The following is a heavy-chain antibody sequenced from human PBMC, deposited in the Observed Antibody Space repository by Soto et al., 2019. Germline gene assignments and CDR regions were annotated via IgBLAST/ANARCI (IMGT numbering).Heavy chain of an antibody. Sequence: SVKVSCKASGGTFSSYTISWVRQAPGQGLEWMGRIIPILGIANYAQKFQGRVTITADKSTSTAYMELSSLRSEDTAVYYCARDLRGGISSVFDYWGQGTLVTVSS. CDR2: IIPILGIA. CDR1: GGTFSSYT. D-gene: IGHD3-16*01. V-gene: IGHV1-69*04. J-gene: IGHJ4*02. CDR3: ARDLRGGISSVFDY.